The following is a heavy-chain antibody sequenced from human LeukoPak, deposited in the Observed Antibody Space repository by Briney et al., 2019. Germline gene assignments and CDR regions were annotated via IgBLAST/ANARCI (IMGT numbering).Heavy chain of an antibody. CDR3: AKDPYGGSSGSYYWDY. Sequence: GGSLRLSCAASGFTFSSYAMSWVRQAPGKGLEWVSAISGSGGSTYYADSVKGRFTISRDNSKNTLYLQMNSLRAEDTAVYYCAKDPYGGSSGSYYWDYWGQGTLVTVSS. D-gene: IGHD3-10*01. V-gene: IGHV3-23*01. CDR2: ISGSGGST. CDR1: GFTFSSYA. J-gene: IGHJ4*02.